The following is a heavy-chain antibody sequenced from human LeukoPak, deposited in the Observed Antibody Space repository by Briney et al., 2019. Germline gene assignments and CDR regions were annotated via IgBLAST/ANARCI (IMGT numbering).Heavy chain of an antibody. J-gene: IGHJ4*02. V-gene: IGHV3-23*01. CDR1: GFTFSSYA. CDR3: AKGAAYSSTWYPLDY. D-gene: IGHD6-13*01. Sequence: GGSLRLSCAASGFTFSSYAMSWVRQAPGKGLGWVSSIGAGGGSTYYADSVKGRFTISRDNSKNTLSLQMNSLRADDTAVYFCAKGAAYSSTWYPLDYWGQGTLVIVSS. CDR2: IGAGGGST.